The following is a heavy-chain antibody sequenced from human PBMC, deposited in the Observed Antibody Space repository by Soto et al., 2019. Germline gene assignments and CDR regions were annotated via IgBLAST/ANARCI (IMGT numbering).Heavy chain of an antibody. J-gene: IGHJ4*01. CDR2: INPNSGDT. D-gene: IGHD2-8*02. V-gene: IGHV1-2*06. CDR3: GPPDSAEVGHAAATRGSDN. CDR1: VCSFAAYE. Sequence: GMVCWEEGVCSFAAYEMHCRRPTPGQGLEWMGQINPNSGDTKYAQQFQGRVTMTRDTSISTDYMELTSLTSDDTAVYSCGPPDSAEVGHAAATRGSDNWG.